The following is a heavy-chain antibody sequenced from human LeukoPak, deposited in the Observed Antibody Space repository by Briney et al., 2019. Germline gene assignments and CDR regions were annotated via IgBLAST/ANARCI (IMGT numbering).Heavy chain of an antibody. CDR1: VYTFTSYF. Sequence: GSVKVSCMASVYTFTSYFMHWVRQATGQELEWMGIINPSGGSTSYAQKFQGRVTMTRDTSTSTVYMELSSLRSEDTAVYYCARGASGVVVDYWGQGTLVTVSS. CDR3: ARGASGVVVDY. D-gene: IGHD3-3*01. CDR2: INPSGGST. J-gene: IGHJ4*02. V-gene: IGHV1-46*01.